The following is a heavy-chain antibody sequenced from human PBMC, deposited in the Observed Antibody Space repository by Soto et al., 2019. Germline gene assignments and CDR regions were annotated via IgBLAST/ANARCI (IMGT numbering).Heavy chain of an antibody. CDR2: IYYSGST. CDR3: ARDLGGSENWFDP. V-gene: IGHV4-59*01. CDR1: GGSISSYY. D-gene: IGHD1-26*01. Sequence: SETLSLTCTVSGGSISSYYWSWIRQPPGKGLEWIGYIYYSGSTNYNPSLKSRVTISVDTSKNQFSLKLSSVTAADTAVYYCARDLGGSENWFDPWGQGTLVTVSS. J-gene: IGHJ5*02.